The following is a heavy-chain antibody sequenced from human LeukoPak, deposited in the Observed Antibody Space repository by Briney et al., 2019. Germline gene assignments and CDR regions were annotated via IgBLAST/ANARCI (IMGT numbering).Heavy chain of an antibody. V-gene: IGHV3-48*01. CDR3: AIDGVVVPAAIRAFVI. J-gene: IGHJ3*02. CDR1: GFTFSSYS. Sequence: GGSLRLSCAASGFTFSSYSMNWIRQAPGKGLEWVSYISSSSSTIYYADSVKGRFTISRDNAKNSLYLQMNSLRAEDTAVYYCAIDGVVVPAAIRAFVIWGQGTMVTVSS. D-gene: IGHD2-2*02. CDR2: ISSSSSTI.